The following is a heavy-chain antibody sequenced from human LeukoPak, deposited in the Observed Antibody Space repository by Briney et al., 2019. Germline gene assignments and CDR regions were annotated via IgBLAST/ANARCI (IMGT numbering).Heavy chain of an antibody. J-gene: IGHJ6*03. D-gene: IGHD1-26*01. CDR2: ISSSSSTI. CDR1: GFTFSSYA. CDR3: ARDGPQGATWAKIYYYYYMDV. V-gene: IGHV3-48*01. Sequence: GGSLRLSCAASGFTFSSYAMSWVRQAPGKGLEWVSYISSSSSTIYYADSVKGRFTISRDNAKNSLYLQMNSLRAEDTAVYYCARDGPQGATWAKIYYYYYMDVWGKGTTVTVSS.